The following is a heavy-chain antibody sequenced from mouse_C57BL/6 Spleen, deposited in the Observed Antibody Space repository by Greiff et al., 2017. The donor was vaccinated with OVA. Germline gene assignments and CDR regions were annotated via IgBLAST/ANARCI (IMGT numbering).Heavy chain of an antibody. J-gene: IGHJ1*03. D-gene: IGHD1-1*01. CDR1: GYTFTSYW. Sequence: QVQLQQPGAELVKPGASVKMSCKASGYTFTSYWITWVKQRPGQGLEWIGDIYPGSGSTNYNEKFKSKATLTVDTSSSTAYMQLSSLTSEDSAVYYCARVRIYYGSWYFDVWGTGTTVTVSS. V-gene: IGHV1-55*01. CDR2: IYPGSGST. CDR3: ARVRIYYGSWYFDV.